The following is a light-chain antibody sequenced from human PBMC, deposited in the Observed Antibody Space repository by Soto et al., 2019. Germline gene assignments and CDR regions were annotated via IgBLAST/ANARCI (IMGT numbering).Light chain of an antibody. Sequence: EIVLTQSPGTLSLSPGVRATLSCRASQSVSSSYLAWYQQKPGQAPRLLIYGASSRATGIPDRFSGSGSGTDFTLTISRLEPEDFGVYYCQQYKSWRTFGQGTNVEIK. CDR1: QSVSSSY. CDR2: GAS. V-gene: IGKV3-20*01. J-gene: IGKJ1*01. CDR3: QQYKSWRT.